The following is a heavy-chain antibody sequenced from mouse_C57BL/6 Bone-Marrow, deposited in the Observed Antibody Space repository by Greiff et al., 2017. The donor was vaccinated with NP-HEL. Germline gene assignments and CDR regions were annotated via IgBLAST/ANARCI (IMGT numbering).Heavy chain of an antibody. CDR2: IDPENGDT. V-gene: IGHV14-4*01. CDR1: GFNITDDY. J-gene: IGHJ4*01. CDR3: TTDYYAMDY. Sequence: VQLQQSGAELVRPGASVKLSCTASGFNITDDYMHWVKQRPEQGLEWIGWIDPENGDTEYASKFQGKATITADTSSNTAYLQLSSLTSEDTAVYYCTTDYYAMDYWGQGTSVTVSS.